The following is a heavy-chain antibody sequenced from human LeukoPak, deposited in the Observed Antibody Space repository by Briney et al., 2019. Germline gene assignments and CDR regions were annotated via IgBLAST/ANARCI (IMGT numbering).Heavy chain of an antibody. D-gene: IGHD5-24*01. Sequence: SVKVSSKASGGTFSSYAISWVRQAPGQGLEWMGRIIPIFGTANYAQKFQGRVTITTDESTSTAYMELSSLRSEDTAVYYCARDREMATIGHGAFDIWGQGTMVTVSS. CDR2: IIPIFGTA. CDR1: GGTFSSYA. V-gene: IGHV1-69*05. CDR3: ARDREMATIGHGAFDI. J-gene: IGHJ3*02.